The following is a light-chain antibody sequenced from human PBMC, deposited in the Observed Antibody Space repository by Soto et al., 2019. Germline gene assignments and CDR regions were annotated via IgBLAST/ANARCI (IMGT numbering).Light chain of an antibody. J-gene: IGKJ5*01. CDR1: QTISSTY. V-gene: IGKV3-15*01. Sequence: EIVLTQSPGTLSLSPGERATLSCRSSQTISSTYLAWYQQKPGQAPRLLIYDASTRATGIPDRFSGGGSGTEFTLTISSLQSGDFVVYYCQQYNSWPPITFGQGTRLEI. CDR3: QQYNSWPPIT. CDR2: DAS.